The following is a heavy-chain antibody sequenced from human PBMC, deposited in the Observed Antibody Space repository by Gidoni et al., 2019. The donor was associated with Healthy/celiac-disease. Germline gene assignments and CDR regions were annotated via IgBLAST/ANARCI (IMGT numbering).Heavy chain of an antibody. CDR2: ISYDGSNK. V-gene: IGHV3-30*18. Sequence: WVAVISYDGSNKYYADSVKGRFTISRDNSKNTLYLQMNSLRAEDTAVYYCAKDGGWYFDYWGQGTLVTVSS. D-gene: IGHD2-15*01. CDR3: AKDGGWYFDY. J-gene: IGHJ4*02.